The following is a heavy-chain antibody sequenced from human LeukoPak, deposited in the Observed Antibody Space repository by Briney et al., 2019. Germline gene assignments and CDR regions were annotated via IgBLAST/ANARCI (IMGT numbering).Heavy chain of an antibody. CDR2: IYTSGST. D-gene: IGHD1-1*01. CDR1: GGSISSGSYY. J-gene: IGHJ3*02. CDR3: GRQKPNWRDAFDI. V-gene: IGHV4-61*02. Sequence: PSETLSLTCAVSGGSISSGSYYWSCIRQPAGKGLEWIGRIYTSGSTNYNPSLKSRVTISVDTSKNQFSLKLSSVTAADTAVYYCGRQKPNWRDAFDIRGQGKMVTVSS.